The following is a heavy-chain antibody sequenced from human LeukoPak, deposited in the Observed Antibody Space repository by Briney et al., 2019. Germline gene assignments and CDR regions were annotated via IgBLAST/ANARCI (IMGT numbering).Heavy chain of an antibody. CDR3: AKSSRPKVLRGVISPSSQFDY. Sequence: GGSLRLFCAASGFTCRRYGMSWVRQARGKGVEWVSAISGSGDSTYYADSVKGRFTISRDNSKNTLYLEKNRLRGEDTAVYYCAKSSRPKVLRGVISPSSQFDYWGQGTLVTVSS. CDR1: GFTCRRYG. CDR2: ISGSGDST. D-gene: IGHD3-10*01. J-gene: IGHJ4*02. V-gene: IGHV3-23*01.